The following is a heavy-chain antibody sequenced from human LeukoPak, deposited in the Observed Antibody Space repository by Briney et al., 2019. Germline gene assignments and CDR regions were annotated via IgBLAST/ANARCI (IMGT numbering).Heavy chain of an antibody. D-gene: IGHD3-3*01. CDR1: GYTFTGYY. Sequence: GASVKVSCKASGYTFTGYYMHWVRPAPGQGLEWMGWINPNSGGRNYAQKFRGRVRMTRDTSTSTAYMELSRLRSADTAVYYCARAREDYDFWPGYHPHWFDPWGQGTLVTVSS. J-gene: IGHJ5*02. CDR3: ARAREDYDFWPGYHPHWFDP. V-gene: IGHV1-2*02. CDR2: INPNSGGR.